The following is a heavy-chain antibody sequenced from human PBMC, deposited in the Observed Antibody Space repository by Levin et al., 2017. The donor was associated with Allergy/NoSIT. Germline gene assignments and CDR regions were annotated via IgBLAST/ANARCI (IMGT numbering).Heavy chain of an antibody. V-gene: IGHV1-8*01. CDR2: MNPNSGYT. J-gene: IGHJ5*02. Sequence: ASVKVSCKASGYTFTNYDLNWVRQATGQGLEWMGWMNPNSGYTGYAQKFQGRVTMTRDTSISTAYMELSSLTSDDTAVYYCARDYGGNSGWFDPWGQGTLVTVSS. CDR1: GYTFTNYD. CDR3: ARDYGGNSGWFDP. D-gene: IGHD4-23*01.